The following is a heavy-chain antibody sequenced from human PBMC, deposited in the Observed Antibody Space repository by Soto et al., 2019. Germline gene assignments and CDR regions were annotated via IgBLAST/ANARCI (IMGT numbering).Heavy chain of an antibody. CDR3: ARHQHPLPDHYYYYYMDV. Sequence: SETLSLTCTVSGGSISSSSYYWGWIRQPPGKGLEWIGSIYYSGSTYYNPSLKSRVTISVDTSKNQFSLKLSSVTAADTAVYYCARHQHPLPDHYYYYYMDVWGKGTTVTVSS. CDR1: GGSISSSSYY. J-gene: IGHJ6*03. D-gene: IGHD2-15*01. CDR2: IYYSGST. V-gene: IGHV4-39*01.